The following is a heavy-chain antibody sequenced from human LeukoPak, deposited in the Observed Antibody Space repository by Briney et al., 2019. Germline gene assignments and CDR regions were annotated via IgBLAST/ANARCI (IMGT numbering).Heavy chain of an antibody. D-gene: IGHD5-12*01. CDR2: MNPNSGNT. V-gene: IGHV1-8*01. CDR3: ARGHSGYDYHYYYYMDV. CDR1: GYTFTSYD. Sequence: GASVKVSCKASGYTFTSYDINWVRQATGQGLEWMGWMNPNSGNTGYAQKFQGRVTMTRNTSISTAYMELSSLRSEDTAVYYCARGHSGYDYHYYYYMDVWGKGTTVTVSS. J-gene: IGHJ6*03.